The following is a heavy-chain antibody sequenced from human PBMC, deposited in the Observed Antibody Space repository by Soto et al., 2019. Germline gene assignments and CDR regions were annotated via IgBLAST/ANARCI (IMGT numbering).Heavy chain of an antibody. J-gene: IGHJ4*02. V-gene: IGHV4-59*11. CDR1: GGSISDHY. Sequence: PSETLSLTCTVSGGSISDHYSTWIRQPPGKGLEWIGYIYYSGSTNYNPSLKSRVTISLDTSKHQFSLKLSSVTAADTAVYFCGRAPAVAGIDYWGEGTLVTVSS. D-gene: IGHD6-19*01. CDR3: GRAPAVAGIDY. CDR2: IYYSGST.